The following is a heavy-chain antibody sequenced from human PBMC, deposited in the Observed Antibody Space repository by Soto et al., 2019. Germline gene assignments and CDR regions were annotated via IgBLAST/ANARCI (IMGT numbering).Heavy chain of an antibody. J-gene: IGHJ4*02. V-gene: IGHV3-9*01. CDR1: GFTFDDYA. Sequence: GGSLRLSCAASGFTFDDYAMHWVRQAPGKGLEWVSGISWNSGSIGYADSVKGRFTISRDNAKNSLYLQMNSLRAEDTALYYCAKDILAGIGEAFDYWGQGTLVTVSS. CDR3: AKDILAGIGEAFDY. D-gene: IGHD6-19*01. CDR2: ISWNSGSI.